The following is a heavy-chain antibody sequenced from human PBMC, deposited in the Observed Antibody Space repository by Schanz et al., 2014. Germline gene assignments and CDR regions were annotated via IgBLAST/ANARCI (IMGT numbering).Heavy chain of an antibody. Sequence: EVQLVESGGGLVQPGGSLRLSCAASGFTFSSYWMSWVRQAPGKGLEWVAVIWSDGSGKYYADSVKGRFTISRDNAKNSLYLQMNSLRAEDTAVYYCAREQIMAAAGLVDYWGHGTLVTVSS. CDR2: IWSDGSGK. J-gene: IGHJ4*01. CDR1: GFTFSSYW. D-gene: IGHD6-13*01. V-gene: IGHV3-7*03. CDR3: AREQIMAAAGLVDY.